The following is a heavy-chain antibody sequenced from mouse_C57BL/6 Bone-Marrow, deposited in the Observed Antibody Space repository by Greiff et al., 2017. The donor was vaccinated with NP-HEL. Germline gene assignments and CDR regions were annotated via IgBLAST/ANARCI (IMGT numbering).Heavy chain of an antibody. CDR1: GFTFSDAW. J-gene: IGHJ2*01. D-gene: IGHD3-1*01. CDR3: ARRGLIPY. Sequence: EVQLLESGGGLVQPGGSMKLSCAASGFTFSDAWMDWVRQSPENGLEWIAELRNKANNHATYYAESVKGRFTISRDDSKSSVYLQMNSLRAEDTGIDYGARRGLIPYWGQGTTLTVSS. CDR2: LRNKANNHAT. V-gene: IGHV6-6*01.